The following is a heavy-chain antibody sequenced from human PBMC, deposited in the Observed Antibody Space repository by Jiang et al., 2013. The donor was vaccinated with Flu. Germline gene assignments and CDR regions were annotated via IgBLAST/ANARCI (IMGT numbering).Heavy chain of an antibody. CDR3: AREQGSGYQVGHDAFDI. Sequence: VQLLESGGGLVQPGGSLRLSCAASGFTFSSYEMNWVRQAPGKGLEWVSYISSSGSTIYYADSVKGRFTISRDNAKNSLYLQMNSLRAEDTAVYYCAREQGSGYQVGHDAFDIWGQGTMVTVSS. D-gene: IGHD3-22*01. V-gene: IGHV3-48*03. J-gene: IGHJ3*02. CDR2: ISSSGSTI. CDR1: GFTFSSYE.